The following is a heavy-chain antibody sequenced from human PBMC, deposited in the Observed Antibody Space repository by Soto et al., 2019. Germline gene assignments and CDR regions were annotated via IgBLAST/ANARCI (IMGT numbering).Heavy chain of an antibody. CDR1: GFTFSSYA. V-gene: IGHV3-23*01. CDR2: ISGSGGST. D-gene: IGHD2-2*01. CDR3: AKDGTPYCSSTSCYSIYSDY. J-gene: IGHJ4*02. Sequence: GGSLRLSCAASGFTFSSYALSWVRQAPGTGLEWVSAISGSGGSTYYADSVQGRFTISRDNSKNTLYLQMNSLRAEDTAVYYCAKDGTPYCSSTSCYSIYSDYWGQGTLVTVSS.